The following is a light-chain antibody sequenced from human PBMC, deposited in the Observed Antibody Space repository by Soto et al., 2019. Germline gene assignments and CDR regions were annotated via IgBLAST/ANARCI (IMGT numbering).Light chain of an antibody. CDR1: QDISNY. CDR3: QQFYNLPLT. J-gene: IGKJ3*01. V-gene: IGKV1-33*01. Sequence: DIQMTQSPSSLSTSVGDRVTITCQASQDISNYINWYQQKPGKAPKLLISDASNLQPVVPSRFSGSGSGTDFSLTISSLQPEDIATYYCQQFYNLPLTFGPGTKVDFK. CDR2: DAS.